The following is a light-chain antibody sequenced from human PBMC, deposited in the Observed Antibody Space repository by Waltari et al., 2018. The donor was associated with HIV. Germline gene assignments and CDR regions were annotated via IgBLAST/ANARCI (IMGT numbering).Light chain of an antibody. CDR3: SSYTDSSVI. J-gene: IGLJ2*01. V-gene: IGLV2-14*01. CDR1: SSDIGNHKY. Sequence: QSALTQPASVSGSPGQSIPIPCPGASSDIGNHKYVSWYQHHPGIAPKLIIYEDNNRPSGVSNRFSGSKSGKTASLTISGLQAEDESDYYCSSYTDSSVIFGGGTKVTVL. CDR2: EDN.